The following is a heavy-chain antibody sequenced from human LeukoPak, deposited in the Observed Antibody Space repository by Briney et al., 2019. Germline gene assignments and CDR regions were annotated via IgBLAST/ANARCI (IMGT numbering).Heavy chain of an antibody. CDR2: TFTGGTT. J-gene: IGHJ6*04. V-gene: IGHV3-66*01. CDR3: ATRYCTIAACRASSYKCMDD. Sequence: GGSLRLSCEVSGFSVSNNYMNWVRQAPGKGLEWVSATFTGGTTHYADSVKGRFTISRDTSKNTLHLQMNSLSPEDTAIYYCATRYCTIAACRASSYKCMDDWGKGTTVTVSS. CDR1: GFSVSNNY. D-gene: IGHD2-8*01.